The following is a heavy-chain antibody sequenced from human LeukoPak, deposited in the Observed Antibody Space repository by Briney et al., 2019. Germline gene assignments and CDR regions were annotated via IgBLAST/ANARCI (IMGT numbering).Heavy chain of an antibody. Sequence: SVKVSCKASGYTFTGYYMHWVRQAPGQGLEWMGRIIPIFGTANYAQKFQGRVTITTDESTSTAYMELSSLRSEDTAVYYCARGPDYDFWSGPTHFDYWGQGTLVTVSS. CDR3: ARGPDYDFWSGPTHFDY. CDR2: IIPIFGTA. J-gene: IGHJ4*02. D-gene: IGHD3-3*01. V-gene: IGHV1-69*05. CDR1: GYTFTGYY.